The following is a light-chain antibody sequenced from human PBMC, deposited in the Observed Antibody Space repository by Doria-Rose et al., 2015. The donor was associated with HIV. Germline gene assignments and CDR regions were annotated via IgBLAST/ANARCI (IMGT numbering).Light chain of an antibody. CDR2: EVT. J-gene: IGLJ2*01. CDR3: LSYRGGNILL. Sequence: QSALIQPASLSGSPGQSITISCTGTSSDVGGYDYVSWYQQYPGTAPKLIIYEVTHRPSGISNRFSGSKSGNTASLTISGLQAEDEADYHCLSYRGGNILLFGGGIKLTVL. CDR1: SSDVGGYDY. V-gene: IGLV2-14*01.